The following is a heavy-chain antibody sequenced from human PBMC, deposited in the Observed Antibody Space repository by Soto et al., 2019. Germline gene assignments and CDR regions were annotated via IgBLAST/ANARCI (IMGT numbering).Heavy chain of an antibody. CDR1: GYTFTSYD. CDR2: MSPNSGNT. CDR3: ARELGYCTNGVCQDDY. Sequence: ASVKVSCKASGYTFTSYDINWVRQATGQGLEWMGWMSPNSGNTGYAQKFQGRVTMTRNTSISTAYMELSSLRSEDTAVYYCARELGYCTNGVCQDDYWGQGTLVTVS. V-gene: IGHV1-8*01. J-gene: IGHJ4*02. D-gene: IGHD2-8*01.